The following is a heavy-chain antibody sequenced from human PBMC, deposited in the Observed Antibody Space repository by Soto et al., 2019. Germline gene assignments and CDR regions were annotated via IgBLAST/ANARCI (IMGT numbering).Heavy chain of an antibody. V-gene: IGHV3-72*01. CDR2: IRNKARSYTT. CDR1: GFTFSDHY. J-gene: IGHJ6*02. Sequence: EVQLVESGGGLVQPGGSLRLSCAASGFTFSDHYMDWVRQAPGKGLEWVARIRNKARSYTTEYAAPVKGRFSISRDESKNTLYLQINSLRAEDTAVYYCAKDLKVSGSHYGTLNYYYGMDVWGQGTTVSVSS. D-gene: IGHD3-10*01. CDR3: AKDLKVSGSHYGTLNYYYGMDV.